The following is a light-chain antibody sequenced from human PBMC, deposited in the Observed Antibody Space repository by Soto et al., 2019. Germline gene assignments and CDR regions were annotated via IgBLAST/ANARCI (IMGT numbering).Light chain of an antibody. Sequence: EIVMTQSPATLSVSPGERATLSCRASQSVSSNLAWYQQKPGHAPRLLIYGASTRATGIPARFSGSGSGTEFTLPISGLQSEDFAVYYCQQYNNWPPVTFGGGTKVEIK. CDR3: QQYNNWPPVT. CDR2: GAS. CDR1: QSVSSN. V-gene: IGKV3-15*01. J-gene: IGKJ4*01.